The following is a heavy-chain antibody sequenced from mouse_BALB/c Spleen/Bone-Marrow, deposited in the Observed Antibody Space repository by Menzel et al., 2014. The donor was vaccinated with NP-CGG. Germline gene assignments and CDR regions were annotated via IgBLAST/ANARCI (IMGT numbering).Heavy chain of an antibody. CDR2: INPSSGYT. D-gene: IGHD3-3*01. CDR3: ARNRGPGYARDY. CDR1: GYSFTSYT. V-gene: IGHV1-4*01. Sequence: QVQLQQSGAELARPGASVKMSCKASGYSFTSYTMHWVKQRPGQGLEWIGYINPSSGYTNYYQKFKDKATLTADKSTTTAYMQLSSLTSEDSADHSCARNRGPGYARDYWGQGTSVTVSS. J-gene: IGHJ4*01.